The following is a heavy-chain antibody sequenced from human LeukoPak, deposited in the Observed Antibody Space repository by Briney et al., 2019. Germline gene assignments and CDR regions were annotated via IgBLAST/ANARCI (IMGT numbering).Heavy chain of an antibody. CDR1: GGTFSSYA. CDR2: ISAYNGNT. V-gene: IGHV1-18*01. D-gene: IGHD1-26*01. J-gene: IGHJ6*03. CDR3: ASGSYKYYYMDV. Sequence: ASVKVSCKASGGTFSSYAISWVRQAPGQGLEWMGWISAYNGNTNYAQKLQGRVTMTTDTSTSTAYMELRSLRSDDTAVYYCASGSYKYYYMDVWGKGTTVTVSS.